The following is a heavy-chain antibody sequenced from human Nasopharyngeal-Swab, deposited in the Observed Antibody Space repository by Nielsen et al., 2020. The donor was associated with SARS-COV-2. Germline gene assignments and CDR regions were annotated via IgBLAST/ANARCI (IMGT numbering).Heavy chain of an antibody. J-gene: IGHJ4*02. V-gene: IGHV4-61*01. CDR1: GGSISSGSYY. Sequence: SETLSLTCTVSGGSISSGSYYWSWIRQHPGKGLEWIGYIYYSGSTYYNPSLKSRVTISVDPSKNQFSLKLSSVTAADTAVYYCARGVLGWYGRPGPLDTDYWGQGTLVTVSS. CDR3: ARGVLGWYGRPGPLDTDY. D-gene: IGHD6-19*01. CDR2: IYYSGST.